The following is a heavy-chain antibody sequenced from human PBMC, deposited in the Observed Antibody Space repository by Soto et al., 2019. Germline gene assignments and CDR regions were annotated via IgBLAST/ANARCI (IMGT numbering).Heavy chain of an antibody. CDR2: ISSSSSYI. V-gene: IGHV3-21*01. D-gene: IGHD6-13*01. J-gene: IGHJ6*02. CDR3: AAGPPGAYYYYGMDV. Sequence: GGSLRLSCAASGFTFSSYSMNWVRQAPGKGLEWVSSISSSSSYIYYADSVKGRFTISRDNAKNSLYLQMNSLRAEDTAVYYCAAGPPGAYYYYGMDVWGQGTTVTVSS. CDR1: GFTFSSYS.